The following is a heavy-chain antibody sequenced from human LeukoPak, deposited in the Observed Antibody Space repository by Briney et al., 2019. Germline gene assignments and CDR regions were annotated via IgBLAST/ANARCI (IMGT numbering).Heavy chain of an antibody. CDR2: ISSNGGST. V-gene: IGHV3-64*01. CDR1: GFTFSSYA. J-gene: IGHJ4*02. Sequence: GGSLRLSCAASGFTFSSYAMHWVRQAPGKGLEYVSAISSNGGSTYYANSVKGRFTISRDNSKDTLYLQMGSLRAEDMAVYYCARSQWLGAFDYWGQGTLVTVSS. CDR3: ARSQWLGAFDY. D-gene: IGHD6-19*01.